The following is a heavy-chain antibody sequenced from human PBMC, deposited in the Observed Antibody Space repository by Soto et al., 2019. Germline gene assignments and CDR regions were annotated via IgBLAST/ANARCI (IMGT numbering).Heavy chain of an antibody. CDR2: INAGNGNT. J-gene: IGHJ4*02. V-gene: IGHV1-3*01. Sequence: VQLVQSGAEVKKPGASVKVSCKASGYTFTSYAMHWVRQAPGQRLEWMGWINAGNGNTKYSQKFQGRVTITRDTSANTAYMELSSLRSEDTAVYYCARDPGYSYGYNWGQGTLVTVSS. CDR1: GYTFTSYA. D-gene: IGHD5-18*01. CDR3: ARDPGYSYGYN.